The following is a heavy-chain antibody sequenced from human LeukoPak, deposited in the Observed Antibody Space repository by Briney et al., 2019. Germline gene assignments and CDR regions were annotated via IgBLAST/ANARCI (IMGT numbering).Heavy chain of an antibody. J-gene: IGHJ4*02. V-gene: IGHV4-59*11. CDR1: GGSISSHY. CDR3: ARGPLTYYFDY. Sequence: SETLSLTCTVSGGSISSHYWSWIRQPPGKGLEWIGYIYYSGSTNYNPSLKSRVTISVDTSKNQFSLKLSSVTAADTAVYYCARGPLTYYFDYWGQGTLVTASS. CDR2: IYYSGST.